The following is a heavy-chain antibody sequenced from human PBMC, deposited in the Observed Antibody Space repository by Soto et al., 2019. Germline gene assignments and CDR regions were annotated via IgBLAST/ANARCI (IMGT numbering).Heavy chain of an antibody. CDR2: SIPIFGTA. D-gene: IGHD5-12*01. CDR1: GGTFNNYP. CDR3: ARGRGYSGDDHYYYFDMDV. J-gene: IGHJ6*02. V-gene: IGHV1-69*13. Sequence: SVKVSCKSSGGTFNNYPITWVRQAPGEGLEWMGGSIPIFGTANYAQKFQGRVTISVDESTSTAYMELSSLRSEDTAVYYCARGRGYSGDDHYYYFDMDVWGQGTTVTVSS.